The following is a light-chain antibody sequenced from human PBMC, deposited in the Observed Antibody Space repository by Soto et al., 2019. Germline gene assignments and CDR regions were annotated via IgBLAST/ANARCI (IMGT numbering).Light chain of an antibody. CDR1: QSVNSC. V-gene: IGKV3-11*01. CDR3: QHCNNWPPRWT. Sequence: DIVLPQSPATLSVSAGETATLSCMAIQSVNSCLAWYQHKVGQAPRLLIYGASSRATDIPARFSGSGSGTDFSLTISGLEPEDFAVNYCQHCNNWPPRWTIGPGTNVDIK. CDR2: GAS. J-gene: IGKJ1*01.